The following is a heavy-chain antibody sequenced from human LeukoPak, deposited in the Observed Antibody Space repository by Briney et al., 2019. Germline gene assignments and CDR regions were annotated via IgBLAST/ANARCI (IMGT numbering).Heavy chain of an antibody. V-gene: IGHV4-4*02. Sequence: SETLSLTCGVSGGSISNTNWWTWVPQPPGKGLKWIGEVNRQGSTNYNPSLKSRDAISVDKSENHISLKLTSVTAADTAVYYCAREGGPYRPLDYSGQGTLVTVAS. J-gene: IGHJ4*02. CDR1: GGSISNTNW. CDR3: AREGGPYRPLDY. CDR2: VNRQGST.